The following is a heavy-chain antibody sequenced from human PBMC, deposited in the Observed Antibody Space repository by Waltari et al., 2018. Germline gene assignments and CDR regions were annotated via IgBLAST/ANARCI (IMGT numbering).Heavy chain of an antibody. J-gene: IGHJ4*02. V-gene: IGHV3-30*19. Sequence: QVQLVESGGGVVQPGMSLRLPCAAAGFRLGSFGMHWVRQAPGKGLEWVALIFFGGGDTFYADSVRGRFTISRDNSKNTLYLDINSLRLDDTAIYYCAKDAFGNTYLDHWGQGTLVTVSS. CDR1: GFRLGSFG. D-gene: IGHD3-10*01. CDR3: AKDAFGNTYLDH. CDR2: IFFGGGDT.